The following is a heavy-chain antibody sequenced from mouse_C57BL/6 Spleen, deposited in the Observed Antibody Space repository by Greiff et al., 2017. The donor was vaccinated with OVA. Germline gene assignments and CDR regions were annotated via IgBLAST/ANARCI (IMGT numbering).Heavy chain of an antibody. J-gene: IGHJ2*01. D-gene: IGHD1-1*01. CDR2: IDPSDSYT. CDR3: ARTLITTVVATENYFDY. CDR1: GYTFTSYW. Sequence: QVQLQQPGAELVMPGASVKLSCKASGYTFTSYWMHWVKQRPGQGLEWIGEIDPSDSYTNYNQKFKGKSTLTVDKSSSTAYMQLSSLTSEDSAVYYCARTLITTVVATENYFDYWGQGTTLTVSS. V-gene: IGHV1-69*01.